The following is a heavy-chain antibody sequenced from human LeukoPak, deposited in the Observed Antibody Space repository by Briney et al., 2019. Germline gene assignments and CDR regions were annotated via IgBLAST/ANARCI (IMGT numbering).Heavy chain of an antibody. CDR3: AGDAYYGGNSGPDY. D-gene: IGHD4-23*01. Sequence: ASVKVPCKASGYTFTNYAMHWVRQAPGQRLEWMGWINAGNGNTKYSQKFQGRVTITRDTSASTAYMELSSLRSEDTAVYYCAGDAYYGGNSGPDYWGQGTLVTVSS. CDR1: GYTFTNYA. V-gene: IGHV1-3*01. CDR2: INAGNGNT. J-gene: IGHJ4*02.